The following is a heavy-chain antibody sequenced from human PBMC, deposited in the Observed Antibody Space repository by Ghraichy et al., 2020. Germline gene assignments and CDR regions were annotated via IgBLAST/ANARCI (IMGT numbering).Heavy chain of an antibody. D-gene: IGHD3-10*01. J-gene: IGHJ1*01. CDR3: TRENYSGSGSYFV. CDR1: GFTFSSYC. Sequence: GGSLRLSCAASGFTFSSYCMHWVRQAPGKGLVWVSIIDPDGRTTTYADSVQGRFTISRDNAKNTLFLQMNSLRAEDTAVYYCTRENYSGSGSYFVWGQGTQATDTS. CDR2: IDPDGRTT. V-gene: IGHV3-74*03.